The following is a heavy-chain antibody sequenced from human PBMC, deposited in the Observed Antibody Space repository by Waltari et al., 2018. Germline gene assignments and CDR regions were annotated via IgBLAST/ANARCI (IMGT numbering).Heavy chain of an antibody. CDR1: GYSFTGYD. V-gene: IGHV1-2*02. CDR2: INPNSGGT. D-gene: IGHD6-19*01. J-gene: IGHJ4*02. CDR3: AVSYTGWYGDLDY. Sequence: QVLLVQSGAEVKKPGASVKVSCKASGYSFTGYDLHWVRPAPGQGLEWMGWINPNSGGTSYAQIFQGRVTMTRDTSISTAYMELSRLTSDDTAVYYCAVSYTGWYGDLDYWGQGTLVTVSS.